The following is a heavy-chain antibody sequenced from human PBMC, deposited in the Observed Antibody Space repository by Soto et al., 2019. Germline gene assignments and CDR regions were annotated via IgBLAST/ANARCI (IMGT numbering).Heavy chain of an antibody. Sequence: EVQLVESGGGLVKPGGSLRLSCADSGFSFNYYYMIWVRQAPGKGLEWVSSISSSSSYIYYADSGKGRFTISRDNAKNLVYLQMNSLRGEDTAVYYCASDPRNVVAAGVGMDVWGQGTAVTVSS. CDR1: GFSFNYYY. V-gene: IGHV3-21*06. CDR2: ISSSSSYI. D-gene: IGHD3-10*01. J-gene: IGHJ6*02. CDR3: ASDPRNVVAAGVGMDV.